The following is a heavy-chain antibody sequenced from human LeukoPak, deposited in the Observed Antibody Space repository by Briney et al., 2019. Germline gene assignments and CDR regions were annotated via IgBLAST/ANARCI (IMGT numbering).Heavy chain of an antibody. D-gene: IGHD3-10*01. CDR2: INQDEIER. J-gene: IGHJ4*02. CDR1: GVTFSAFW. CDR3: AWDRGVRDFIDY. V-gene: IGHV3-7*04. Sequence: GGSLRLSCAASGVTFSAFWMSWLRKAPGKGLEWVATINQDEIERYSVDSMKGRFTISRDNAKNSLFLQMNSLRTEDTAVYFCAWDRGVRDFIDYWGQGTLVTVSS.